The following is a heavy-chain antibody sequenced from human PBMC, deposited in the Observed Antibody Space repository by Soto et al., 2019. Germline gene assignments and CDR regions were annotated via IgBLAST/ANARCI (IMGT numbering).Heavy chain of an antibody. CDR3: ARDVDADFRTDFDY. CDR1: GYSFSFYG. Sequence: ASVKVSCKASGYSFSFYGINWVRQAPGQGLEWMGWINPSDGNRNFAQKFEDRVTMTTATSTNTVFLELRSLKSDDTALYYCARDVDADFRTDFDYWGRGTLVTVSS. CDR2: INPSDGNR. J-gene: IGHJ4*02. D-gene: IGHD4-17*01. V-gene: IGHV1-18*01.